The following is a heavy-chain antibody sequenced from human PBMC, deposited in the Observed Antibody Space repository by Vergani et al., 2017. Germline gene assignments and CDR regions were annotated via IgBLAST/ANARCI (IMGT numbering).Heavy chain of an antibody. CDR2: IYNSGNG. CDR1: GDSIISRSYY. CDR3: ASGKYYSDSTSHFRGRYFDV. V-gene: IGHV4-39*01. D-gene: IGHD3-16*01. Sequence: QMQLQESGPGLVKASETLSLTCTVSGDSIISRSYYWGSIRQPPGKGLEWIGSIYNSGNGDSSSSLKSRVTISADTSKNQFSRRRTSVTAADTAVYYCASGKYYSDSTSHFRGRYFDVWGRGTLVTVPS. J-gene: IGHJ2*01.